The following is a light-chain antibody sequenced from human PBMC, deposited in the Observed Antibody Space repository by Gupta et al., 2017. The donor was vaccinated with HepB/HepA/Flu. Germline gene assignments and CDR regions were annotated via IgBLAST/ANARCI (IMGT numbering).Light chain of an antibody. CDR2: DVS. CDR3: SSYTSTNTNV. V-gene: IGLV2-14*03. CDR1: SSDVGRYNF. Sequence: QSALTQPASVSGSPGPSITISCTGTSSDVGRYNFVSWYQHHPGKAPQLMIYDVSYRPSGVSDRFSGSKSGNTASLTISGLRAEDEAYYYCSSYTSTNTNVFGPGTQVIVL. J-gene: IGLJ1*01.